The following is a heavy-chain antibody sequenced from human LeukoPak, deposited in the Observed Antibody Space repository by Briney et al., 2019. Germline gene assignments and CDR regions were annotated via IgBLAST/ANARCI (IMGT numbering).Heavy chain of an antibody. V-gene: IGHV4-34*01. CDR3: ARARYSSSWYKGWFDP. J-gene: IGHJ5*02. CDR2: INHSRST. CDR1: GGSFSGYY. Sequence: SETLSLTCAVYGGSFSGYYWSWIRQPPGKGLEWIGEINHSRSTNYNPSLKSRVTISVDTSKNQFSLKLSSVTAADTAVYYCARARYSSSWYKGWFDPWGQGTPVTVSS. D-gene: IGHD6-13*01.